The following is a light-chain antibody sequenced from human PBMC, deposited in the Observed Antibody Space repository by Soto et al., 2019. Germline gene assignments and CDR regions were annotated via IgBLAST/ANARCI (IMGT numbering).Light chain of an antibody. CDR2: GAS. J-gene: IGKJ1*01. Sequence: EIVMTQSPATLSVSPGERATLSCRASQSVNSNLAWYQQKPGQAPRLLIYGASTRATGVPARFSGSGSGTEFTSPFSSLQSEDFAVFFCQQYNTWPTFGQGTKGEIK. CDR3: QQYNTWPT. CDR1: QSVNSN. V-gene: IGKV3-15*01.